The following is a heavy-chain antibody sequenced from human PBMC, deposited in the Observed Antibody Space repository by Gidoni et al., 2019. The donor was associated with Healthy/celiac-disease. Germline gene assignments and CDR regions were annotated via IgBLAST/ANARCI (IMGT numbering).Heavy chain of an antibody. V-gene: IGHV3-48*01. D-gene: IGHD3-10*01. J-gene: IGHJ5*02. CDR2: ISSSSSTI. CDR1: GFTFRSYS. CDR3: ARGGYYGRAGWFDP. Sequence: EVQLVESGGGLVQPGGSLRLSCAASGFTFRSYSMNWVRQAPGKGLEWVSYISSSSSTIYYAESVKGRFTISRDNAKNSLYLQMNSLRAEDTAVYYCARGGYYGRAGWFDPWGQGTLVTVSS.